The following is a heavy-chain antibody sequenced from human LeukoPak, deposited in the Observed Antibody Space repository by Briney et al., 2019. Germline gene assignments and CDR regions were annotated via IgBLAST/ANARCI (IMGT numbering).Heavy chain of an antibody. CDR3: AKSGRYCSGGSCYQEASLDY. Sequence: GGSLRLSCAASGFTFSSYGMTWVRQAPGKGLEWVSGISGGPVSTNYADSVKGRFTISRDNSKNTLYLQMNTLRAEDTAIYYCAKSGRYCSGGSCYQEASLDYWGQGTLVTVSS. D-gene: IGHD2-15*01. V-gene: IGHV3-23*01. CDR2: ISGGPVST. J-gene: IGHJ4*02. CDR1: GFTFSSYG.